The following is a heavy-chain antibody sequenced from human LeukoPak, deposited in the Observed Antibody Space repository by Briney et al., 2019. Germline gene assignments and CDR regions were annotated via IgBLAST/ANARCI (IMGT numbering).Heavy chain of an antibody. J-gene: IGHJ4*02. D-gene: IGHD3-3*01. CDR2: INHSGST. V-gene: IGHV4-34*01. CDR3: ARGRFWSGYYTIYYFDY. Sequence: SETLSLTCAVYGGSFSGYYWSWIRQPPGKGLEWIGEINHSGSTNYNPSLKSRVTISVGTSKNQFSLKLSSVIAADTAVYYCARGRFWSGYYTIYYFDYWGQGTLVTVSS. CDR1: GGSFSGYY.